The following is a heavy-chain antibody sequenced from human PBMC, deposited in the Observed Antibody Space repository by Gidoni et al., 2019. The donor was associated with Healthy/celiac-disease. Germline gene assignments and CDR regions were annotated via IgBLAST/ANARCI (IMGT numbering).Heavy chain of an antibody. CDR3: ASEAEDIVVVPAAPRGFDY. CDR1: GGSISSGNW. V-gene: IGHV4-4*02. Sequence: QVQLQESGPGLVKPSGTLSLTCAVSGGSISSGNWWSWVRQPPGKGLEWIGEIYHSGSTNYNPSLKSRVTISVDKSKNQFSLKLSSVTAADTAVYYCASEAEDIVVVPAAPRGFDYWGQGTLVTVSS. J-gene: IGHJ4*02. D-gene: IGHD2-2*01. CDR2: IYHSGST.